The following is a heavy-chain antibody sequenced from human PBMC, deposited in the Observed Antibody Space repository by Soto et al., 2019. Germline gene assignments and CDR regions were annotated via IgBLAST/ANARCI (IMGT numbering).Heavy chain of an antibody. Sequence: QVQLVESGGGVVQPGRSLRLSCAASGFTFSSYGMHWVRQAPGKGLEWVAVISYDGSNKYYADSVKGRFTISSDNSKNTLYLQMNSLTAEDTAVYYWAKDHVGATWYWGQGTLVTVSS. V-gene: IGHV3-30*18. J-gene: IGHJ4*02. CDR2: ISYDGSNK. CDR1: GFTFSSYG. D-gene: IGHD1-26*01. CDR3: AKDHVGATWY.